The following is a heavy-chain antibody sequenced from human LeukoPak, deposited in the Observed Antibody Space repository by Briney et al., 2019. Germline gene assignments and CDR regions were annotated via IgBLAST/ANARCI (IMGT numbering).Heavy chain of an antibody. V-gene: IGHV3-11*01. J-gene: IGHJ6*02. CDR3: ARWGPTGQLLLPYYYYYGMDV. CDR1: GFTFSDYY. CDR2: VSSSGSTI. D-gene: IGHD2-15*01. Sequence: GGSLRLSCAASGFTFSDYYMSWIRQAPGKGLEWVSYVSSSGSTIYYADSVKGRFTISRDNAKNSLYLQMNSLRAEDTAVYHCARWGPTGQLLLPYYYYYGMDVWGQGTTVTVSS.